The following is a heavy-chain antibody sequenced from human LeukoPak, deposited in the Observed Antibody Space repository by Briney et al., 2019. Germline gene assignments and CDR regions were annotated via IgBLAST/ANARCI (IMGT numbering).Heavy chain of an antibody. CDR1: GFPFSDAW. CDR3: TRDEGDDYFDN. D-gene: IGHD3-16*01. V-gene: IGHV3-15*04. CDR2: IESKTDSGTT. J-gene: IGHJ4*02. Sequence: NTGGSLRPSCAASGFPFSDAWMSWVRQAPGKGLGWVGRIESKTDSGTTEYAAPVKGRFTISRDDSKNTLYLQMNSLKTEDTAVYYCTRDEGDDYFDNWGQGTLVTVSS.